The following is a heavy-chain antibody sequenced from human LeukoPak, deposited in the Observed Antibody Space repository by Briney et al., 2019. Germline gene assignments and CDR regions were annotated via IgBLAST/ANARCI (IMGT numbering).Heavy chain of an antibody. J-gene: IGHJ4*02. V-gene: IGHV4-61*08. Sequence: SETLSLTCTVSGDPISSHSGYKWNWIRQAPGKGLEWIGYVYYSGTTSYNPSVNSRVTISVDTSKNQFSLKLTSVTAADTAVYYCAREWSAFDYWGQGTLVTVSS. CDR2: VYYSGTT. CDR3: AREWSAFDY. CDR1: GDPISSHSGYK. D-gene: IGHD3-3*01.